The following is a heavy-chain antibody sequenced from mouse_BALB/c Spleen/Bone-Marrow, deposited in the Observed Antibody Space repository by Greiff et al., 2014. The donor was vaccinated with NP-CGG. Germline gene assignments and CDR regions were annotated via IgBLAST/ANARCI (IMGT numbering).Heavy chain of an antibody. CDR2: IYPGTGSI. J-gene: IGHJ4*01. CDR1: GYTFTSYW. Sequence: LQQSGSELVRPGASVKLSCKASGYTFTSYWMHWVKQRPGQGLEWLGNIYPGTGSINYDEKFKSKATLTVDTSSSTAYMQLSSLTSEDSAAYYCTRSGYVMDYWGQGTSVTVSS. D-gene: IGHD3-1*01. V-gene: IGHV1S22*01. CDR3: TRSGYVMDY.